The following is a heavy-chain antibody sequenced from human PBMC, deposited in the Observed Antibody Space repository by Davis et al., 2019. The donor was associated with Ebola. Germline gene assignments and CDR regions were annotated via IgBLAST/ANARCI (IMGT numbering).Heavy chain of an antibody. V-gene: IGHV1-3*01. CDR3: ARWGMTTIFNDY. CDR1: GYTFTSYA. CDR2: INAGNGNT. Sequence: ASVKVSCKASGYTFTSYAMHWVRQAPGQRLEWMGWINAGNGNTKYSQKFQGRVTITRDTSASTAYMELSSLRSEDTAVYYCARWGMTTIFNDYWGQGTLVTVSS. J-gene: IGHJ4*02. D-gene: IGHD5-24*01.